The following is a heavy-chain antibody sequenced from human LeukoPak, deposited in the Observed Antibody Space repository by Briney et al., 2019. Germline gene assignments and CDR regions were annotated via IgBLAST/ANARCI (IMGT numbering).Heavy chain of an antibody. V-gene: IGHV3-30*02. CDR1: GFTFSSYG. Sequence: GGSLRLSCAASGFTFSSYGIHWVRQAPGKGLEWVAFIRYDGSNKYYADSVKGRFTTSRDNAKNSLYLQMNSLRAEDTALYYCARDRGNQRGYYYYYMDVWGKGTTVTVSS. J-gene: IGHJ6*03. CDR2: IRYDGSNK. D-gene: IGHD1-14*01. CDR3: ARDRGNQRGYYYYYMDV.